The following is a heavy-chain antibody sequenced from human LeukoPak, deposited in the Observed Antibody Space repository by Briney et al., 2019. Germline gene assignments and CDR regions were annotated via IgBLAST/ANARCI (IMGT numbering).Heavy chain of an antibody. D-gene: IGHD1-14*01. CDR1: GFTFSSYS. Sequence: GGSLRLSCAASGFTFSSYSMNWVRQAPGKGLEWVSSISSSSSYIYYADSVKGRFTISRDNSKNTVYLQMNSLRAGDTAVYFCARVRLDRSERNLDAFENWGQGTMVTVSS. CDR2: ISSSSSYI. CDR3: ARVRLDRSERNLDAFEN. J-gene: IGHJ3*02. V-gene: IGHV3-21*04.